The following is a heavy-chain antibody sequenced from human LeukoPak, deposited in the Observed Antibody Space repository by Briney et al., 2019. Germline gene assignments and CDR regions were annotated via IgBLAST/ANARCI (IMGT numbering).Heavy chain of an antibody. CDR3: AKDGYDVVVPVAFRFDY. Sequence: PGGSLRLSCAASGFTFSSYDMHWVRQAPGKGLEWVAFIRYDGSNKYYADSVKGRFTISRDNSKNTLYLQMNSLRAEDTAVYYCAKDGYDVVVPVAFRFDYWGQGTLVTVSS. CDR1: GFTFSSYD. J-gene: IGHJ4*02. CDR2: IRYDGSNK. D-gene: IGHD2-2*01. V-gene: IGHV3-30*02.